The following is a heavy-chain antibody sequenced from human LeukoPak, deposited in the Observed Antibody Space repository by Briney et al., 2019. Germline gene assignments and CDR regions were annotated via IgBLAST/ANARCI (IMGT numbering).Heavy chain of an antibody. D-gene: IGHD3-22*01. J-gene: IGHJ4*02. CDR1: GFTFSKYS. CDR3: ASSYYYGSSDYLPFDY. CDR2: ISRSSSYI. V-gene: IGHV3-21*01. Sequence: PGGSLRLSCAASGFTFSKYSMNWVRQAPGKGLEWVSSISRSSSYIYYADSVKGRFTISRDNARNSLYLQMNSLRAEDTAVYYCASSYYYGSSDYLPFDYWGQGILVTVSS.